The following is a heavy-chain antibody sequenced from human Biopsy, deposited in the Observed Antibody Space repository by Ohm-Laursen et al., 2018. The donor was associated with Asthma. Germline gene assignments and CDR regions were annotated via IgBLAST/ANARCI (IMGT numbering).Heavy chain of an antibody. CDR1: GGSISSSNW. D-gene: IGHD4-17*01. CDR2: IYHSGST. V-gene: IGHV4-4*02. CDR3: ARDYGDDVGYFDL. Sequence: SDTLSLTCAVSGGSISSSNWWSWVRQPPGKGLEWIGEIYHSGSTNYNPSLKSRVTISVDKSKNQFSLKLSSVTAADTAEYYCARDYGDDVGYFDLWGRGTLVTVSS. J-gene: IGHJ2*01.